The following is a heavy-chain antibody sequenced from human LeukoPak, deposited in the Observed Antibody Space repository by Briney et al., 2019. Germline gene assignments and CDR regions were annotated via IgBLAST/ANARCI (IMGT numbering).Heavy chain of an antibody. Sequence: PGGSLRLSCAASGFTFSSYAMSWVRQASGKGLEWVSAISGSGGSTYYADSAKGRFTISRDNFKNTLYLQMNSLRAEDTAVYYCAKEVIVGVSFDYWGQGTLVTVSS. CDR2: ISGSGGST. D-gene: IGHD1-26*01. CDR1: GFTFSSYA. V-gene: IGHV3-23*01. CDR3: AKEVIVGVSFDY. J-gene: IGHJ4*02.